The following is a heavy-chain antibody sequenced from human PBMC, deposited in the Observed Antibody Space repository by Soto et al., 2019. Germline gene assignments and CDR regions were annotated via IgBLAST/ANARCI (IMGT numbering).Heavy chain of an antibody. D-gene: IGHD2-2*02. CDR1: GFTFTSYS. CDR2: IQQDGSEK. Sequence: GWSLRLSCAVSGFTFTSYSMSWVRQAPGEGLEWVANIQQDGSEKYYVDSVKGRFTISRDSAKNSLYLQMNSLRAEDTAVYYCARDLPGYCTTTDCYSYFDYWGQGTLVTVSS. V-gene: IGHV3-7*03. J-gene: IGHJ4*02. CDR3: ARDLPGYCTTTDCYSYFDY.